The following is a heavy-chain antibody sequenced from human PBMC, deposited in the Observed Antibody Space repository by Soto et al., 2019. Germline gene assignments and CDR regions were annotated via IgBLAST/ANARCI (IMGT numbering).Heavy chain of an antibody. Sequence: GGSLRLSCAASGFTFSNAWMNWVRQAPGKGLEWVGRIKSKTDGGTRDYAAPVKGRFTISRDDSKDTLYLEMNSLKTEDTAVYYCTTRVMSTSLDVWGQGTTVTVSS. D-gene: IGHD2-2*01. J-gene: IGHJ6*02. V-gene: IGHV3-15*07. CDR3: TTRVMSTSLDV. CDR2: IKSKTDGGTR. CDR1: GFTFSNAW.